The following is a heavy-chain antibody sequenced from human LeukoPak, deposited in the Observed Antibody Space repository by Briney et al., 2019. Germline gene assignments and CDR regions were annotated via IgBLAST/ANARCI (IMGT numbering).Heavy chain of an antibody. D-gene: IGHD2-15*01. CDR1: GGSISSYY. J-gene: IGHJ5*02. CDR3: ARSKALGYPPNNWFDP. CDR2: IYTSGST. V-gene: IGHV4-4*07. Sequence: SETLSLTCTVCGGSISSYYWSWIRQPAGKGLEWIGRIYTSGSTNYNPSLKSRVTMSVDTSKNQFSLKLSSVTAADTAVYYCARSKALGYPPNNWFDPWGQGTLVTVSS.